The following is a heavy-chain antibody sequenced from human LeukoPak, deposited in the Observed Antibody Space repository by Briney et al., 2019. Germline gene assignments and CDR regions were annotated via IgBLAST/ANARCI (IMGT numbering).Heavy chain of an antibody. CDR2: ISWNADTI. D-gene: IGHD1-26*01. CDR3: TKANDGLFYSGSFE. V-gene: IGHV3-9*01. J-gene: IGHJ4*02. CDR1: GFTFGNHA. Sequence: GRSLRLSCAASGFTFGNHALLWVRQTPGKGLEWVFGISWNADTIGYAESVKGRFTISRDNAKNSVYLQMNSLRPEDTALYYWTKANDGLFYSGSFEWGQGRRVIVS.